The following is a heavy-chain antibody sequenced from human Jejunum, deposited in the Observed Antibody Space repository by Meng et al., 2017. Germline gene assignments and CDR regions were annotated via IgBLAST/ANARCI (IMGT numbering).Heavy chain of an antibody. CDR2: ISRKINNFAT. CDR3: TIYTSGHM. D-gene: IGHD6-19*01. V-gene: IGHV3-73*01. J-gene: IGHJ3*02. Sequence: GESLKISCVVSGATFSGSDIHWVRQASGKRLEWVGRISRKINNFATAYAGSVKGRFTISRDDSKNTAYLQMNSLISEDTALYYCTIYTSGHMWGQGTVVTVSS. CDR1: GATFSGSD.